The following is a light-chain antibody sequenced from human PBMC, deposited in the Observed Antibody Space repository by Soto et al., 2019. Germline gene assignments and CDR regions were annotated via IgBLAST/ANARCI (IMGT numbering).Light chain of an antibody. CDR1: SSDVGGYDY. CDR2: EVT. Sequence: QSALTQPPSASGSPGQTVTISCTGTSSDVGGYDYVSWYQQHPGEAPKLIIYEVTKRPSGVPDRFSGSKSGNTASLTVSGLQAEDEADYHCASYEGGKNFYVFGTGTKLTVL. CDR3: ASYEGGKNFYV. V-gene: IGLV2-8*01. J-gene: IGLJ1*01.